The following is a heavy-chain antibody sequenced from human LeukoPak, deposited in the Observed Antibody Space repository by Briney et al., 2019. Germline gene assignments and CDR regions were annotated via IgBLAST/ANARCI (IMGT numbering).Heavy chain of an antibody. D-gene: IGHD3-3*01. Sequence: GASVKVSCKVSGYTLTELSMHWVRQAPGKGLEWMGGFDPEDGETIYAQKFQGRVTMTEDTSTDTAYMELSSLRSEDTAVYYCATSAPYYDFWSGPNDAFDIWGQGTMVTVSS. CDR1: GYTLTELS. CDR2: FDPEDGET. CDR3: ATSAPYYDFWSGPNDAFDI. V-gene: IGHV1-24*01. J-gene: IGHJ3*02.